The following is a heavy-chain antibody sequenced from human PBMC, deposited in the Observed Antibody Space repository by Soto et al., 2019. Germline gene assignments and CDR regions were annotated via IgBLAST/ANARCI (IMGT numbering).Heavy chain of an antibody. CDR1: GFTFSYYG. CDR3: ARDPASWVRGVFLPGYIDV. V-gene: IGHV3-48*01. Sequence: EVQLVESGGGLVQPGGSLRLSCAASGFTFSYYGMNWVRQAPGKGLEWVAYISSSSTTVYYADSVKGRFAISRDNAKNSLYLQMNGLRAEDTAVYYCARDPASWVRGVFLPGYIDVWGKGTTVTVSS. J-gene: IGHJ6*03. CDR2: ISSSSTTV. D-gene: IGHD3-10*01.